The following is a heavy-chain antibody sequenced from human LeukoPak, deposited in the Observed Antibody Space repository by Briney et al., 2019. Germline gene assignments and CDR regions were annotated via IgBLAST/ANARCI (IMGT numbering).Heavy chain of an antibody. Sequence: GGSLRLSCAASGFTFSSYSMNWVRQAPGKGLEWVSSISSSSYIYYADSVKGRFTISRDNAKNSLYLQMNSLRAEDTAVYYCARTVLARNAPTYNWFDPWGQGTLVTVSS. J-gene: IGHJ5*02. CDR3: ARTVLARNAPTYNWFDP. CDR1: GFTFSSYS. CDR2: ISSSSYI. D-gene: IGHD1-1*01. V-gene: IGHV3-21*01.